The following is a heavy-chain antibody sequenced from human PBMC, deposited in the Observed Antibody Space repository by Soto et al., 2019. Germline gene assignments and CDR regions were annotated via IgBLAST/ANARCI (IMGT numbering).Heavy chain of an antibody. Sequence: EVQLVESGGGLVQPGGSLRLSCEASGFTFSSYWMHWVRQAPGKGLEWVSSISSDASSTSYAHPVKGRFTISRDNDKNTVFLQMNSVRAEDTAVYYCARLPNKSPQNWGQSTLVIVSP. J-gene: IGHJ1*01. CDR2: ISSDASST. V-gene: IGHV3-74*01. CDR1: GFTFSSYW. CDR3: ARLPNKSPQN.